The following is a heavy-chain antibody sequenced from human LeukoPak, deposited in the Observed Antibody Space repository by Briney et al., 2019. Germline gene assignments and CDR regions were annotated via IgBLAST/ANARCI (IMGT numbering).Heavy chain of an antibody. J-gene: IGHJ4*02. CDR2: INPNSGGA. CDR1: GYTFTGYY. V-gene: IGHV1-2*02. D-gene: IGHD3-22*01. CDR3: AREVDYYDSSQGY. Sequence: WASVKVSCKASGYTFTGYYIHWVRQAPGQGPEWLGWINPNSGGANYAQRFQGRVTMTRDTSISTAYMELSRLRSDDTAVYYCAREVDYYDSSQGYWGQGTLVTVSS.